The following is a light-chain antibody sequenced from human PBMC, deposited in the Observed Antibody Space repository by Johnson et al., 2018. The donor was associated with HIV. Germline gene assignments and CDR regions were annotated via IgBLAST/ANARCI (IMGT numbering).Light chain of an antibody. V-gene: IGLV1-51*01. CDR2: DND. J-gene: IGLJ1*01. Sequence: VLTQPPSVSAAPGQTVTISCSGSSSNIGNNYVSWYHHLPGTAPKLLIYDNDKRPSGTPDRFSGSKSATSATLGITGPQTGDEADYYCGTWETSLSAGLLYVFGPGTKVTVL. CDR3: GTWETSLSAGLLYV. CDR1: SSNIGNNY.